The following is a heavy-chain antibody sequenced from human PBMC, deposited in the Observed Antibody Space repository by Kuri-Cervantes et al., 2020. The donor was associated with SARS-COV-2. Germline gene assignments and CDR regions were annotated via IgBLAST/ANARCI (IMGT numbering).Heavy chain of an antibody. Sequence: GGSLRLSCAASGFTFSSYAMSWVRQAPGKGLEWVSAISGSGGSTYYADSVKGRFTISRDNSKNTLYLQMNSLRAEDTAVYYCARVVGIRGYFDYRGQGTLVTVSS. CDR2: ISGSGGST. D-gene: IGHD3-10*01. J-gene: IGHJ4*02. CDR1: GFTFSSYA. V-gene: IGHV3-23*01. CDR3: ARVVGIRGYFDY.